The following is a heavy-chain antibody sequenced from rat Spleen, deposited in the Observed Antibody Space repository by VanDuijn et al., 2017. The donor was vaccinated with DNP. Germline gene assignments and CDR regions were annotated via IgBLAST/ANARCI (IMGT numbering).Heavy chain of an antibody. CDR2: ISTGGAHT. D-gene: IGHD4-3*01. J-gene: IGHJ3*01. Sequence: EVQLVESGGGLVQPGGSMKLSCGALGFTFSDYYMAWVRQAPTKGLEWVASISTGGAHTYYRDSVKGRFTISRDNAKSTLYLQMDSLRSEDTATYYCARQGYNSGYGGWFAYWGQGTLVTVSS. CDR3: ARQGYNSGYGGWFAY. V-gene: IGHV5-25*01. CDR1: GFTFSDYY.